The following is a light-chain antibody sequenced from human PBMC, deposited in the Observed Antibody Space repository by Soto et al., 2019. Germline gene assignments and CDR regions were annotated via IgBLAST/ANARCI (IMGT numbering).Light chain of an antibody. CDR2: WAS. CDR3: QQYYSPPLT. Sequence: DIVMTQSPDSLAVSLGERATINCKSSQNVLYSSNTTTQLAWYQQKPGQPPQLLIYWASTRESGVPDRFSGSGSGTDFILTISSLQAEDVAVYYCQQYYSPPLTFGGGTKVEIK. V-gene: IGKV4-1*01. CDR1: QNVLYSSNTTTQ. J-gene: IGKJ4*01.